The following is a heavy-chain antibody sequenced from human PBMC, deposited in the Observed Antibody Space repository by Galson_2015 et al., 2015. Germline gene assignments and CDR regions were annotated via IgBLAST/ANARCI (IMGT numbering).Heavy chain of an antibody. CDR2: ISSSSSTI. V-gene: IGHV3-48*01. Sequence: SLRLSCAASGFTFSSYRMNWVRQAPGKGLEWVSYISSSSSTIYYADSVKGRFTISRDNAKNSLYLQMNSLRAEDTAVYYCARKFRGYSGYESDYWGQGTLVTVSS. D-gene: IGHD5-12*01. CDR3: ARKFRGYSGYESDY. J-gene: IGHJ4*02. CDR1: GFTFSSYR.